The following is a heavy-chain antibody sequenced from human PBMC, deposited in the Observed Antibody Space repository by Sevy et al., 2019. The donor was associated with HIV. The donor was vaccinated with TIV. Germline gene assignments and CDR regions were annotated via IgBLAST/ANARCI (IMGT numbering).Heavy chain of an antibody. J-gene: IGHJ4*02. D-gene: IGHD2-2*01. V-gene: IGHV3-15*01. CDR2: IKSKTDGGTT. CDR3: TTSLVWCSSTSCYRGPFGY. Sequence: GGSLRLSCAASGFTFSNAWMSWVRQAPGKGLEWVGRIKSKTDGGTTDYAAPVKGRFTISRADSTNTLYLQMNSLKTDDTAEYYSTTSLVWCSSTSCYRGPFGYWGQGTLVTVSS. CDR1: GFTFSNAW.